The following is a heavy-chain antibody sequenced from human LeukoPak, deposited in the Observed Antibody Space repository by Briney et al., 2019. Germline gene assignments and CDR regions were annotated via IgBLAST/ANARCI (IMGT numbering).Heavy chain of an antibody. CDR1: RGYDSSEDYY. J-gene: IGHJ2*01. V-gene: IGHV4-39*07. CDR2: IFYRGDT. Sequence: PSETLSLTCSVSRGYDSSEDYYWDWIRQPPGESPQWIGSIFYRGDTYYNPALQSRVTISVDTSKNQFSLNLTSVTAADTAVYYCARQVPGYFDLWGRGTLVSVSS. CDR3: ARQVPGYFDL.